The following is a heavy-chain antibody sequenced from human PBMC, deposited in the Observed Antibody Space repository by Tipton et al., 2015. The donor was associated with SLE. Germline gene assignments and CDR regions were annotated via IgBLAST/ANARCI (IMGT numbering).Heavy chain of an antibody. V-gene: IGHV4-30-4*01. CDR3: ARGSFSSSSSWFDP. Sequence: TLSLTCTVSGASISSGNYYWNWIRQPPGKGLEWIGYIFNSGTTYYNPSLERRITISVDTSRNHFSLKLNSVTAADTAVYYCARGSFSSSSSWFDPWGQGTLVTVSS. D-gene: IGHD6-6*01. CDR1: GASISSGNYY. CDR2: IFNSGTT. J-gene: IGHJ5*02.